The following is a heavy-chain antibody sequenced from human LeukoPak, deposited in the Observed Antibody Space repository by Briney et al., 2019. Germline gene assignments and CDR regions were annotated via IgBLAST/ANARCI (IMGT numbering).Heavy chain of an antibody. CDR2: IYSGGST. CDR3: ASVPLWFGDEGDEDY. CDR1: GFTVSSNY. Sequence: GGSLRLSCAASGFTVSSNYMSWVRQAPGKGLEWVSVIYSGGSTYYADSVKGRFTISRDNSKNTLYLQMNSLRAEDTAVYYCASVPLWFGDEGDEDYWGQGTLVAVSS. V-gene: IGHV3-66*01. J-gene: IGHJ4*02. D-gene: IGHD3-10*01.